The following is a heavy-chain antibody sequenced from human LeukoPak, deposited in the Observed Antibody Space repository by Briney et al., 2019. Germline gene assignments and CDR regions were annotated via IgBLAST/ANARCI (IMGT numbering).Heavy chain of an antibody. CDR2: ISYSGST. V-gene: IGHV4-39*01. D-gene: IGHD4-17*01. Sequence: GSLRLSCAASGFTFSSYEMNWVRQPPGKGLEWIASISYSGSTFHNPSLRSRLSISIDTSGNQFSLRLTSVTAADTAVYYCARHDHSDFGDPNWFDPWGQGTLFTVSS. J-gene: IGHJ5*02. CDR1: GFTFSSYE. CDR3: ARHDHSDFGDPNWFDP.